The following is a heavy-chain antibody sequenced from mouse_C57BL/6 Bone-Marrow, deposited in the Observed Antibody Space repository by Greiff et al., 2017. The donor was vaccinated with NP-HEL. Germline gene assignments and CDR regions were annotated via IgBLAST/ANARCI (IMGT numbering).Heavy chain of an antibody. CDR3: ARYAYYGSSLYYFDY. CDR2: INPSTGGT. Sequence: VQLQQSGPELVKPGASVKISCKASGYSFTGYYMHWVKQSSEKSLEWIGEINPSTGGTSYNQKFKGKATLTVDKSSSTAYMQLKSLTSEDSAVYYCARYAYYGSSLYYFDYWGQGTTLTVSS. J-gene: IGHJ2*01. CDR1: GYSFTGYY. V-gene: IGHV1-43*01. D-gene: IGHD1-1*01.